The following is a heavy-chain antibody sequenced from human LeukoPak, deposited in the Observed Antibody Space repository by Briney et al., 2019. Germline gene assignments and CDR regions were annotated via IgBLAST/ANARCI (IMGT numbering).Heavy chain of an antibody. CDR1: GYTFTGYY. Sequence: ASVKVSCKASGYTFTGYYMNWVRQAPGQGLEWMGRINPNTGGTNYAQNFQGSVTMTRDTSITTVYMELSRLRSDDTAVYYCARVGDGLNDGFDIWGQGTMVAVSS. J-gene: IGHJ3*02. CDR2: INPNTGGT. CDR3: ARVGDGLNDGFDI. V-gene: IGHV1-2*06. D-gene: IGHD5-24*01.